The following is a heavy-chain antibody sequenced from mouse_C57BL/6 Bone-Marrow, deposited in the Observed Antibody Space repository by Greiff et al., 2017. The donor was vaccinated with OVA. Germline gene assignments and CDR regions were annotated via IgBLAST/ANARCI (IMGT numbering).Heavy chain of an antibody. Sequence: QVHVKQSGAELVRPGASVKLSCKASGYTFTDYYINWVKQRPGQGLEWIARIYPGSGNTYYNEKFKGKATLTAEKSSSTAYMQLSSLTSEDSAVYFCAREDYYGSSYNVWFAYWGQGTLVTVSA. D-gene: IGHD1-1*01. V-gene: IGHV1-76*01. CDR2: IYPGSGNT. CDR1: GYTFTDYY. J-gene: IGHJ3*01. CDR3: AREDYYGSSYNVWFAY.